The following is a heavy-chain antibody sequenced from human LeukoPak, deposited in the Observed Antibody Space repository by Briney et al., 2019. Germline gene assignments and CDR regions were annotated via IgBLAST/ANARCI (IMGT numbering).Heavy chain of an antibody. D-gene: IGHD2-15*01. J-gene: IGHJ5*02. Sequence: SETLSLTCTVSGGSISGSISGTYWSWVRQPAGKGLEWIGRIHSSGSTKYNPSLKSRVTMSVDTSKNQLFLRLTSVTAADTAVYYCARHLVVVAATEGLMGNWFDPWGQGTLVTVSS. CDR1: GGSISGSISGTY. CDR3: ARHLVVVAATEGLMGNWFDP. CDR2: IHSSGST. V-gene: IGHV4-4*07.